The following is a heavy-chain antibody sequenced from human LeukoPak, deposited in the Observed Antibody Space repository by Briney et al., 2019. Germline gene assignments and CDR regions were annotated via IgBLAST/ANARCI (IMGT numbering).Heavy chain of an antibody. V-gene: IGHV3-48*01. Sequence: GGSLRLSCAASGSTSPPYSMNWVRQAPGKGLEWVSYISSSSSTIYYADSVKGRFTISRDNAKNSLYLQMNSLRAEDTAVYYCANADDYDFWSGYYGFDYWGQGTLVTVSS. D-gene: IGHD3-3*01. J-gene: IGHJ4*02. CDR3: ANADDYDFWSGYYGFDY. CDR2: ISSSSSTI. CDR1: GSTSPPYS.